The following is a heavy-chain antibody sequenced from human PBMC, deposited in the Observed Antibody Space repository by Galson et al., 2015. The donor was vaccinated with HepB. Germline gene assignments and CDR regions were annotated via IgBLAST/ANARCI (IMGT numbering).Heavy chain of an antibody. V-gene: IGHV1-58*02. CDR3: AADAMVRGVLASFDY. CDR1: GYTFTSSA. CDR2: IVVGSGNT. Sequence: SVKVSCKASGYTFTSSAMQWVRQARGQRLEWIGWIVVGSGNTNYAQKFQERVTITRDMSTSTAYMELSSLRSEDTAVYYCAADAMVRGVLASFDYWGQGTLVTVSS. D-gene: IGHD3-10*01. J-gene: IGHJ4*02.